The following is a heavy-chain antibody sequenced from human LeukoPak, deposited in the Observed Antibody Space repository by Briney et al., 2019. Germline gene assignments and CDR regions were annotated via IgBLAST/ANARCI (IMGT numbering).Heavy chain of an antibody. J-gene: IGHJ3*02. D-gene: IGHD5-18*01. Sequence: GASVKVSCKASGGTFSSYAISWVRQALGQGLEWMGGIIPIFGTANYAQKFQGRVTITADESTSTAYMELSSLRSEDTAVYYCARDTDTAMVQDAFDIWGQGTMVTVSS. CDR2: IIPIFGTA. V-gene: IGHV1-69*13. CDR1: GGTFSSYA. CDR3: ARDTDTAMVQDAFDI.